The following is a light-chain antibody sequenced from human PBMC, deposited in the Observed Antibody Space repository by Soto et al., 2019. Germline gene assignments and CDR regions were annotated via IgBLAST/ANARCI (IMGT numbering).Light chain of an antibody. CDR3: HSRT. CDR2: DAS. V-gene: IGKV1-5*01. J-gene: IGKJ5*01. CDR1: QTISRW. Sequence: DIQLTQTPSTLSASVGDEAPLTCRASQTISRWLAWYQPPPGRAPKLLIYDASTLESGVPSRFSGSGSDTDFTLTISRLQPDDFPNSFCHSRTFGQGTRLEIK.